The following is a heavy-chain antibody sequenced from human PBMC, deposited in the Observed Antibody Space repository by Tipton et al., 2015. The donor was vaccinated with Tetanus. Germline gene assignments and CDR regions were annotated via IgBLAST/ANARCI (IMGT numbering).Heavy chain of an antibody. V-gene: IGHV3-15*01. CDR2: IKSKTDGGTT. Sequence: AASGFTFSNAWMSWVRQAPGKGLEWVGRIKSKTDGGTTDYAAPVKGRFTISRDDSKNTLYLQMNSLKTEDTAVYYCTTDAHSDSSGYYYVGIADYWGQGTLVPVSS. CDR3: TTDAHSDSSGYYYVGIADY. J-gene: IGHJ4*02. CDR1: GFTFSNAW. D-gene: IGHD3-22*01.